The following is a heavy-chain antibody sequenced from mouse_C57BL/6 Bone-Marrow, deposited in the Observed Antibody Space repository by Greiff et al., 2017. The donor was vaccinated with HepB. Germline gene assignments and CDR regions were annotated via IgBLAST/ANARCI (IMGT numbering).Heavy chain of an antibody. CDR2: IDPNSGGT. Sequence: VKLQESGAELVKPGASVKLSCKASGYTFTSYWMHWVKQRPGRGLEWIGRIDPNSGGTKYNEKFKSKATLTVDKPSSTAYMQLSSLTSEDSAVYYCARDYGSSSAWFAYWGQGTLVTVSA. J-gene: IGHJ3*01. D-gene: IGHD1-1*01. CDR1: GYTFTSYW. CDR3: ARDYGSSSAWFAY. V-gene: IGHV1-72*01.